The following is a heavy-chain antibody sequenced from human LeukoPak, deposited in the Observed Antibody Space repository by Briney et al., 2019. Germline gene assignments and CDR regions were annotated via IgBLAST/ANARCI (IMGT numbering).Heavy chain of an antibody. J-gene: IGHJ6*03. D-gene: IGHD6-13*01. CDR1: GFTFDDYA. V-gene: IGHV3-43D*03. Sequence: PGGSLRLSCAASGFTFDDYAMHWVRQAPGKGLEWVSLISWDGGSTYYADSVKGRFTISRDNSKNSLYLQMNSLRAEDTALYYCAKDMSVSGSSWGPVYYYYYYMDVWGKGTTVTVSS. CDR3: AKDMSVSGSSWGPVYYYYYYMDV. CDR2: ISWDGGST.